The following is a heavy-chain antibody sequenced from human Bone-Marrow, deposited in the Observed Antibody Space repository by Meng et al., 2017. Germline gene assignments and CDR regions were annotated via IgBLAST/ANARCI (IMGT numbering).Heavy chain of an antibody. Sequence: SSVKVSCKASGGTFSSYAISWVRQAPGQGLEWMGGIIPIFGTANYAQKFQGRVTITADESTSTAYMELSSLRSEDTAVYYCARGYSSGWYPGHDAFDIWGQGTMVTVSS. CDR3: ARGYSSGWYPGHDAFDI. CDR1: GGTFSSYA. V-gene: IGHV1-69*13. CDR2: IIPIFGTA. D-gene: IGHD6-19*01. J-gene: IGHJ3*02.